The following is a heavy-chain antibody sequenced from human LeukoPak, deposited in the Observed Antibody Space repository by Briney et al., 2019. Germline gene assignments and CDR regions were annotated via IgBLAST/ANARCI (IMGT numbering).Heavy chain of an antibody. V-gene: IGHV3-30-3*01. J-gene: IGHJ1*01. Sequence: GGSLRLSCAASGFTFSSYAMHWVRQAPGKGLEWVAVISYDGSNKYYADSVKGRFTISRDNSKNTLYLQMNSLRAEDTAVYYCARDHEQWLVRYFQHWGQGTLVTVSP. CDR2: ISYDGSNK. D-gene: IGHD6-19*01. CDR3: ARDHEQWLVRYFQH. CDR1: GFTFSSYA.